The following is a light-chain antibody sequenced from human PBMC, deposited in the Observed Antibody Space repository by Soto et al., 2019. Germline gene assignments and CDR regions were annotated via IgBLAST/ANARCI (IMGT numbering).Light chain of an antibody. CDR3: QQYGRSQGT. CDR2: GAS. Sequence: EVVLTQSPGTLSLSPGERASLSCRASQSVDSSSLAWYQQKPGQPPRVLIYGASIRATGIPDRFSGSGSGTDFTLTISRLEPEDFAVYYCQQYGRSQGTFGQGSKVEVK. V-gene: IGKV3-20*01. CDR1: QSVDSSS. J-gene: IGKJ1*01.